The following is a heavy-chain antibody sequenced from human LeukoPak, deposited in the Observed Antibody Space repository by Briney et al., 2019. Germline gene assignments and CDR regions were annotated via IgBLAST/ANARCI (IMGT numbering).Heavy chain of an antibody. CDR1: GFIFSNYW. Sequence: SGGSLRLSCEASGFIFSNYWMSWVRQAPGKGLEWVSAISGSGGSTYYADSVKGRFTISRDNSKNTLYLQMNSLRAEDTAVYYCAKGLGFLEWLFPFDYWGQGTLVTVSS. J-gene: IGHJ4*02. V-gene: IGHV3-23*01. CDR3: AKGLGFLEWLFPFDY. CDR2: ISGSGGST. D-gene: IGHD3-3*02.